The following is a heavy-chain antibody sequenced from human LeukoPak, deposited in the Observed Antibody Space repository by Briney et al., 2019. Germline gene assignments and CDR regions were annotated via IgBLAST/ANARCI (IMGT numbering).Heavy chain of an antibody. J-gene: IGHJ4*02. Sequence: GGSLRLSCAASGFTFSSDSMNWVCQAPGQGLEWGSSISSSSKYIYNADPVKGRFTVSRDNAKNSLYLQMNSLRAEDTAVYYCARDYLYCGGDCFVDDWGQGTLVTVSS. CDR3: ARDYLYCGGDCFVDD. CDR2: ISSSSKYI. V-gene: IGHV3-21*01. D-gene: IGHD2-21*02. CDR1: GFTFSSDS.